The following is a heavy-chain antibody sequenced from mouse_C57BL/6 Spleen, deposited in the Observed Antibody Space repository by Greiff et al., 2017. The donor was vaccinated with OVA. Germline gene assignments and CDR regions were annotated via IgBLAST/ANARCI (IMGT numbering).Heavy chain of an antibody. CDR1: GYTFTSYW. CDR3: ARSYYGSTLYAMDY. CDR2: IDPSDSYT. V-gene: IGHV1-69*01. J-gene: IGHJ4*01. D-gene: IGHD1-1*01. Sequence: VKLQQPGAELVMPGASVKLSCKASGYTFTSYWMHWVTQRPGQGLEWIGEIDPSDSYTNDNQKFKGKSTLTVDKSSSTAYMQLSSLTSEDSAVYYCARSYYGSTLYAMDYWGQGTSVTVSS.